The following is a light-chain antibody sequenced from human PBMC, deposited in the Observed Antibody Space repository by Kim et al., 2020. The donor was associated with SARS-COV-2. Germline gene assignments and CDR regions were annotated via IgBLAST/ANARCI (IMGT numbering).Light chain of an antibody. CDR2: GAS. CDR1: QSVGTY. Sequence: EIVLTQSPGTLSLSPWEGATLSCRASQSVGTYLAWYQQRPGQPPSLLMYGASMRAAGISDKFSGSGSGTDFTLTITRLEPEDFAVYYCQRYGSSPYTFGQGTKLEI. V-gene: IGKV3-20*01. CDR3: QRYGSSPYT. J-gene: IGKJ2*01.